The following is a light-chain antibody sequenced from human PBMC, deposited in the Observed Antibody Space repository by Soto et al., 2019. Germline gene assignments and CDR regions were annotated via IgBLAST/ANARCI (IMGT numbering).Light chain of an antibody. J-gene: IGLJ2*01. CDR3: SSFADRSILV. Sequence: QSALTQPPSASGSPGQSVTISCTGTNSDVGGYNSVSWYQQYPGKAPQVMIYDVSKRPSGVPDRFSGSKSGNTASLTVSGLQAEDEADYYCSSFADRSILVFGGGTKVTVL. CDR2: DVS. CDR1: NSDVGGYNS. V-gene: IGLV2-8*01.